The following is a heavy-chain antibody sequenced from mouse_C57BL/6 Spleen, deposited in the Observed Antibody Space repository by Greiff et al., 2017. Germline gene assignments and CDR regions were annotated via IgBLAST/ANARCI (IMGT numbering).Heavy chain of an antibody. CDR1: GYTFTSYW. V-gene: IGHV1-59*01. CDR2: IDPSDSYT. CDR3: ARGTTPLDY. J-gene: IGHJ2*01. D-gene: IGHD1-1*01. Sequence: VQLQQPGAELVRPGTSVKLSCKASGYTFTSYWMHWVKQRPGQGLEWIGVIDPSDSYTNYNQKFKGKATLTVDTSSSTAYMQLSSLTSEDSAVYYCARGTTPLDYWGQGTTLTVSS.